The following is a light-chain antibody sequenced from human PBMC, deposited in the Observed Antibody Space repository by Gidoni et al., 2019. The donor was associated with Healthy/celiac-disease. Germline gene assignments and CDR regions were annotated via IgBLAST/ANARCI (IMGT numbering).Light chain of an antibody. CDR1: QSISSY. CDR3: QQSYSTPPWT. Sequence: DIQMTQSPSSLSASVGDRVTITRRASQSISSYLNWYQQKPGKAPKLLIYAASSLQSGVPSRFSGSGSGTDFTLTISSLQPEDFATYYCQQSYSTPPWTFGQGTKVEIK. V-gene: IGKV1-39*01. CDR2: AAS. J-gene: IGKJ1*01.